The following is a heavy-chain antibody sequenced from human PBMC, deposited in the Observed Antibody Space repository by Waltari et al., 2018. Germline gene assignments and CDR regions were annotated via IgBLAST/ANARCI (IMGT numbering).Heavy chain of an antibody. J-gene: IGHJ3*02. CDR2: ISSSSSYI. CDR3: ARDGLWWWFDI. V-gene: IGHV3-21*01. CDR1: GFTFSSYS. D-gene: IGHD2-21*01. Sequence: EVQLVESGGGLVKPGGSVRLSCAAYGFTFSSYSMNWVRQAPGKGLEWVSSISSSSSYIYYADSVKGRFTISRDNAKNSLYLQMNSLRAEDTAVYYCARDGLWWWFDIWGQGTMVTVSS.